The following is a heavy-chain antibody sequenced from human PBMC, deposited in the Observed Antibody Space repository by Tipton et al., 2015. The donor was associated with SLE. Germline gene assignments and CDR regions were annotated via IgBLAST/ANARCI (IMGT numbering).Heavy chain of an antibody. CDR3: ATWRGYDFWSGYSPSYFDY. D-gene: IGHD3-3*01. CDR1: GGSISSSSYY. Sequence: TLSLTCTVSGGSISSSSYYWGWIRQPPGKGLEWIGSIYYSGSTYYNPSLKSRVTISVDTSKNQFSLKLSSVTAADTAVYYCATWRGYDFWSGYSPSYFDYWDQGTLVTVSA. J-gene: IGHJ4*02. V-gene: IGHV4-39*07. CDR2: IYYSGST.